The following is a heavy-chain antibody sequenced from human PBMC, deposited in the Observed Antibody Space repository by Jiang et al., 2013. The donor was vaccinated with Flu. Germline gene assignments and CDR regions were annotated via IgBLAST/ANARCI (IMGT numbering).Heavy chain of an antibody. J-gene: IGHJ4*02. Sequence: WIRQPPGKGLEWIGYIYYSGSTNYNPSLKSRVTISVDTSKNQFSLKLSSVTAADTAVYYCARGRYGSGSYYSDYWGQGTLVTVSS. CDR2: IYYSGST. D-gene: IGHD3-10*01. V-gene: IGHV4-59*01. CDR3: ARGRYGSGSYYSDY.